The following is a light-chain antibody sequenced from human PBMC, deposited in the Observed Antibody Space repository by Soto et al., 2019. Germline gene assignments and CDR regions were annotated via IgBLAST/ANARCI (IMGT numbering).Light chain of an antibody. J-gene: IGKJ4*01. Sequence: EIVMTQSPPTLSVSPGERATLSCRASQRISTNVAWYQHKPGQAPRLLIYSASTRATGIPARFSGSGSGTEFTLTISSLQSEDFAVYYCQQYHNWPPITFGGGTKVEIK. V-gene: IGKV3-15*01. CDR3: QQYHNWPPIT. CDR1: QRISTN. CDR2: SAS.